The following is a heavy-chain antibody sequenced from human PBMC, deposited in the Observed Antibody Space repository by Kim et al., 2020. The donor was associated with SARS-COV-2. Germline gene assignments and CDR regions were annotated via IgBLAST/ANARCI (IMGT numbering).Heavy chain of an antibody. Sequence: ASVKVSCKASGYTFTSYAMHWVRQAPGQRLEWMGWINAGNGNTKYSQKFQGRVTITRDTSASTAYMELSSLRSEDTAVYYCARDFDWLLYFDYWGQGTLVTVSS. CDR1: GYTFTSYA. CDR2: INAGNGNT. V-gene: IGHV1-3*01. D-gene: IGHD3-9*01. J-gene: IGHJ4*02. CDR3: ARDFDWLLYFDY.